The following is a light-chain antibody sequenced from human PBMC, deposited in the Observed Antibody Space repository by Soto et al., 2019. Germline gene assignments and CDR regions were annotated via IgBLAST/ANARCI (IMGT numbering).Light chain of an antibody. CDR1: QAIRND. Sequence: DIQMTQSPSSLSASVGDSVTITCRASQAIRNDLGWYQQKPGRAPKRLIFATSILHSGVPSRFRGSGSGTEFTLTINGLQPEDFATYYCLHHYTYPWTFGQGTKVES. CDR2: ATS. V-gene: IGKV1-17*01. CDR3: LHHYTYPWT. J-gene: IGKJ1*01.